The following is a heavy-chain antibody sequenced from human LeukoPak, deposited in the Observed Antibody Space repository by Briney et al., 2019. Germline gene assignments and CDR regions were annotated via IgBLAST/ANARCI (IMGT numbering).Heavy chain of an antibody. J-gene: IGHJ6*02. CDR2: ISGSGGST. V-gene: IGHV3-23*01. CDR3: AKDHIAACSYYYYGMDV. CDR1: GFTFSSYA. Sequence: GGSLRLSCAASGFTFSSYAMSWVRQAPGKGLEWVSVISGSGGSTYYADSVKGRFTISRDNSKNTLYLQMNSLRVEDTAVYYCAKDHIAACSYYYYGMDVWGQGTTVTVSS. D-gene: IGHD6-6*01.